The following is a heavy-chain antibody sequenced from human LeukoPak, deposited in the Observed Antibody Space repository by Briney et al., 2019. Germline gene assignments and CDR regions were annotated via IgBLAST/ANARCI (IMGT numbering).Heavy chain of an antibody. J-gene: IGHJ6*02. CDR3: ARDLTITMVRGVIMPRGYYYGMDV. Sequence: SETLSLTCTVSGGSISSGGYYWSWIRQHPGKGLEWIGYIYYSGSTYYNPSLKSRVTISVDTSKNQFSLKLSPVTAADTAVYYCARDLTITMVRGVIMPRGYYYGMDVWGQGTTVTVSS. D-gene: IGHD3-10*01. V-gene: IGHV4-31*03. CDR1: GGSISSGGYY. CDR2: IYYSGST.